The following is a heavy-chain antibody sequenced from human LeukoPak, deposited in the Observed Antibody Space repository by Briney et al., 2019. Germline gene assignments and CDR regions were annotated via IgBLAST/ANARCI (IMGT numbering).Heavy chain of an antibody. CDR1: GFTFNTFC. V-gene: IGHV3-7*01. Sequence: GGSLRLSCAASGFTFNTFCMSWVRQAPGKGLEWVANIKQNGSEKYYVDSVKGRFTISRDNAKNSLYLQMNSLRAEDTAVYYCARDRFEYDSTTYFGCYAWGLGTLVTVSS. J-gene: IGHJ5*02. CDR2: IKQNGSEK. D-gene: IGHD2/OR15-2a*01. CDR3: ARDRFEYDSTTYFGCYA.